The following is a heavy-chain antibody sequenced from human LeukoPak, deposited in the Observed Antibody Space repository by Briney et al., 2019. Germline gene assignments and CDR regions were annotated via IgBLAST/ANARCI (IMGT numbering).Heavy chain of an antibody. CDR3: ASSMDIVVVPAASDY. J-gene: IGHJ4*02. CDR1: GGSFSGYY. V-gene: IGHV4-34*01. D-gene: IGHD2-2*03. CDR2: INHSGST. Sequence: SETLSLTCAVYGGSFSGYYWSWIRQPPGKGLEWIGEINHSGSTNYNPSLKSRVTISVDTSKNQFSLKLSSVTAADTAVYYCASSMDIVVVPAASDYWGQGTLVTVSS.